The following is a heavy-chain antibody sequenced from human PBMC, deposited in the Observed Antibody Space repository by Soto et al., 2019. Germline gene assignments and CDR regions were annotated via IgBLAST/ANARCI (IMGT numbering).Heavy chain of an antibody. V-gene: IGHV1-3*05. D-gene: IGHD1-26*01. Sequence: QVQLVQSGAEEKKPGASVKVSCTASGYTFSSYAIHWVRQAPGQGLEWMGWINPGNANTKNSQTFQGRVTITSDTSASTAYMELSSLTSEDTAVYYCARVDGTYWVQGTLVTVSS. CDR3: ARVDGTY. CDR2: INPGNANT. CDR1: GYTFSSYA. J-gene: IGHJ4*02.